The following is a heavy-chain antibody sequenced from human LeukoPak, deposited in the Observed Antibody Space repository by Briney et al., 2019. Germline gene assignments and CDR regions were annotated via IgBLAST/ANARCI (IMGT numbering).Heavy chain of an antibody. Sequence: PSETLSLTCTVSGGSISPYYWSWIRQPPGKGLEWIGYIFYIGSTNYDPSLKSRVTISADTSKNQFSLKLNSVTAADTAVYYCARHRTLGVVDYWGQGTLVTVSS. D-gene: IGHD3-10*01. V-gene: IGHV4-59*08. CDR1: GGSISPYY. J-gene: IGHJ4*02. CDR3: ARHRTLGVVDY. CDR2: IFYIGST.